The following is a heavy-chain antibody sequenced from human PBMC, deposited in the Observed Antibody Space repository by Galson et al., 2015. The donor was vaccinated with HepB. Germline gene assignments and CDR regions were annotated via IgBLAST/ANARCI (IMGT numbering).Heavy chain of an antibody. D-gene: IGHD5-12*01. J-gene: IGHJ4*02. CDR3: ARLNIVATIKERYFDY. CDR1: GYSFTSYW. V-gene: IGHV5-51*01. Sequence: QSGAEVKKPGESLKISCKGSGYSFTSYWIGWVRQMPGKGLEWMGIIYPGDSDTRYSPSFQGQVTISADKSISTAYLQWSSLKASDTAMYYCARLNIVATIKERYFDYWGQGTLVTVSS. CDR2: IYPGDSDT.